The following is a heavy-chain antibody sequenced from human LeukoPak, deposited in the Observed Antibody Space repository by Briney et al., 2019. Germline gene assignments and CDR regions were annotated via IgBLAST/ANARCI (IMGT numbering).Heavy chain of an antibody. CDR3: TRDFRVYYYYYMDV. CDR1: GFTFGDYA. Sequence: PGRSLRLSCTASGFTFGDYAMSWFRQAPGKGLEWVGFIRSKAYGGTTEYAASVKGRFTISRDDSKSIAYLQMNSLKTEDTAVYYCTRDFRVYYYYYMDVWGKGTTVTVSS. J-gene: IGHJ6*03. CDR2: IRSKAYGGTT. V-gene: IGHV3-49*03.